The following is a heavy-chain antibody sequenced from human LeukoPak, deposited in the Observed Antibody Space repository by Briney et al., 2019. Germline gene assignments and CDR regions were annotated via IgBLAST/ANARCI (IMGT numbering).Heavy chain of an antibody. CDR1: GYTFTSYD. V-gene: IGHV1-2*02. D-gene: IGHD6-13*01. CDR2: INPNSGGT. CDR3: ARDHELAAGTHYYYGMDV. Sequence: ASVKVSCKASGYTFTSYDINWVRQAPGQGLEWMGWINPNSGGTNYAQKFQGRVTMTTDTSTSTAYMELRSLRSDDTAVYYCARDHELAAGTHYYYGMDVWGQGTTVTVSS. J-gene: IGHJ6*02.